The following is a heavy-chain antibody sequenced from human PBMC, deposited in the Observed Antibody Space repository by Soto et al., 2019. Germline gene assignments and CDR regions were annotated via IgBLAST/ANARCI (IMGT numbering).Heavy chain of an antibody. CDR1: GYTLTELS. CDR2: FDPEDGET. CDR3: AMGTGGDIYLS. J-gene: IGHJ6*02. Sequence: ASVKVSCKVSGYTLTELSVHWMRQAPGKGLEWMGGFDPEDGETIYAQKFQGRVTMTEDTSTDTAYMELSSLRSEDTAVYYCAMGTGGDIYLSWGQGTTVTTSS. V-gene: IGHV1-24*01. D-gene: IGHD3-9*01.